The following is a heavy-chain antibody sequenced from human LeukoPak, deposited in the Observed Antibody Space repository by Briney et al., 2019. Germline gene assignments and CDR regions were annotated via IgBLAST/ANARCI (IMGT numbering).Heavy chain of an antibody. CDR1: GGSISSSSYY. CDR2: IYYSGST. V-gene: IGHV4-39*01. CDR3: ARREAFYYYDSSGYPFDY. D-gene: IGHD3-22*01. J-gene: IGHJ4*02. Sequence: SETLSLTCTVSGGSISSSSYYWGWIRQPPGKGLERIGSIYYSGSTYYNPSLKSRITISVDTSKNQFSLKLSSVTAADTAVYYCARREAFYYYDSSGYPFDYWGQGTLVTVSS.